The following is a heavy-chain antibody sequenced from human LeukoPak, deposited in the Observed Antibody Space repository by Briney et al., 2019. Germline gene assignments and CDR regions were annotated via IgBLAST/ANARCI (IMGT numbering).Heavy chain of an antibody. CDR1: GGTFSSYA. Sequence: SVKVSCKASGGTFSSYAISWVRPAPGQGLEWMGGIIPIFGTANYAQKFQGRVTITADKSSSTAYMELSSLRSEDTAVCYCARADILTGYLVDDYWGQGTLVTVSS. V-gene: IGHV1-69*06. CDR2: IIPIFGTA. J-gene: IGHJ4*02. CDR3: ARADILTGYLVDDY. D-gene: IGHD3-9*01.